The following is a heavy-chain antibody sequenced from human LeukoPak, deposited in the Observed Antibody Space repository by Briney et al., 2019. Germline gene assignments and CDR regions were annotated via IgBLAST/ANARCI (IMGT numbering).Heavy chain of an antibody. J-gene: IGHJ4*02. D-gene: IGHD3-9*01. V-gene: IGHV3-48*04. CDR2: ISSSGSTI. CDR1: GFTFSSYA. CDR3: ARERTMGERDILTGYYSDTLDY. Sequence: PGGSLRLSCAASGFTFSSYAMSWVRQAPGKGLEWVSYISSSGSTIYYADSVKGRFTISRDNAKNSLYLQMNSLRAEDTAVYYCARERTMGERDILTGYYSDTLDYWGQGTLVTVSS.